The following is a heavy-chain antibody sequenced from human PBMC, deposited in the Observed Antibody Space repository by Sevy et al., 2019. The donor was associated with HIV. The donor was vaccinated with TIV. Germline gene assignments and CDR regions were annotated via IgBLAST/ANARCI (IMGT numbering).Heavy chain of an antibody. CDR2: ISGSGGST. D-gene: IGHD6-19*01. CDR1: GFTFSSYA. J-gene: IGHJ6*03. Sequence: GGSLRLSCAASGFTFSSYAMSWVRQAPGKGLEWVSPISGSGGSTYYADSVKGRFTISRDNSKNTLYLQMNSLRAEDTAVYYCAKGSNRVAGPLIYYYYYYMDVWGKGTTVTSP. V-gene: IGHV3-23*01. CDR3: AKGSNRVAGPLIYYYYYYMDV.